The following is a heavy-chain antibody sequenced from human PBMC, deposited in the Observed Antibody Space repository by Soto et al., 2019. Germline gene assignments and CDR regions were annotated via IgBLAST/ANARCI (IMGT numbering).Heavy chain of an antibody. CDR2: IYYSGST. D-gene: IGHD6-19*01. J-gene: IGHJ6*02. V-gene: IGHV4-39*01. CDR1: GGSISSSSYY. Sequence: QLQLQESGPGLVKPSETLSLTCTVSGGSISSSSYYWGWIRQPPGKGLECIGSIYYSGSTYYNPSLKSRVTISVDTSKNQFSLKLSSVTAADTAVYYCARLSSGWYNSYYGMDVWGQGTTVTVSS. CDR3: ARLSSGWYNSYYGMDV.